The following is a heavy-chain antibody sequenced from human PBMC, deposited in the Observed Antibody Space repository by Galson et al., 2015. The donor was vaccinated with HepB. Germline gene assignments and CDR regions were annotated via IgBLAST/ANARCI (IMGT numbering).Heavy chain of an antibody. V-gene: IGHV1-18*04. J-gene: IGHJ4*02. CDR3: ARTLRGIAVAGTHDY. D-gene: IGHD6-19*01. CDR1: GYTFTNYG. Sequence: SVKVSCKAYGYTFTNYGISWVRQAPGQGLEWMGWIIPYNGNTIYAQKLQDRVIMTTDTSTSTAYMELRSLRSDDTAVYYCARTLRGIAVAGTHDYWGQGMLVTVSS. CDR2: IIPYNGNT.